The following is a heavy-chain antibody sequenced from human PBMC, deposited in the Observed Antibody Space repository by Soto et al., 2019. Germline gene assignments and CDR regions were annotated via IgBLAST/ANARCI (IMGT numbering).Heavy chain of an antibody. J-gene: IGHJ4*02. D-gene: IGHD2-2*01. V-gene: IGHV4-4*07. Sequence: SETLSLTCTVSGGSISSYYWSWIRQPTGKGLEWIGRIYTSGSTNYNPSLKSRVTMSVDTSKNQFSLKLSSVTAADTAVYYCARACSSNSCYDVFDYWGQGTLVTVSS. CDR3: ARACSSNSCYDVFDY. CDR1: GGSISSYY. CDR2: IYTSGST.